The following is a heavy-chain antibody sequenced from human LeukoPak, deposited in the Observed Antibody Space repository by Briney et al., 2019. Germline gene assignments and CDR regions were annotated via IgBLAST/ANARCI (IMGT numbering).Heavy chain of an antibody. V-gene: IGHV5-51*01. CDR3: ARTTIGYCSSTSCYVFDY. Sequence: GESLKISCKGSGYSFTSYWIGWVRQKPGKGLEWMGIIYPGDSDTRYSPFFQGQVTISADKSISTAYLQWSSLKASDTAMYYCARTTIGYCSSTSCYVFDYWGQGTLVTVSS. J-gene: IGHJ4*02. CDR1: GYSFTSYW. D-gene: IGHD2-2*01. CDR2: IYPGDSDT.